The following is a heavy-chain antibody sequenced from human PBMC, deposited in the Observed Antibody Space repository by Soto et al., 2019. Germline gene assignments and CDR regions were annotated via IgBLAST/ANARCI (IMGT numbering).Heavy chain of an antibody. V-gene: IGHV3-30*18. CDR1: GFTFSSYG. CDR3: AKDGSSSWTRRYYYYYGMDV. J-gene: IGHJ6*02. D-gene: IGHD6-13*01. CDR2: ISYDGSNK. Sequence: QVQLVESGGGVVQPGRSLRLSCAASGFTFSSYGMHWVRQAPGKGLEWVAVISYDGSNKYYADSVKGRFTISRDNSKNTLYLQMNSLGAEDTAVYYCAKDGSSSWTRRYYYYYGMDVWGQGTTVTVSS.